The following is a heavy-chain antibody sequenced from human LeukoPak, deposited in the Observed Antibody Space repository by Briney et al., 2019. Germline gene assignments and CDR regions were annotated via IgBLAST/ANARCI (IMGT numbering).Heavy chain of an antibody. CDR1: GFTFSSYG. Sequence: GGSLRLSCAASGFTFSSYGIHWVRQAPGKGLEWVAVIWYDGSNKYYADSVKGRFTISRDNSKNTLYLQMNSLRAEDTAVYYCARGGKWELLRFDYWGQGTLVTVSS. CDR2: IWYDGSNK. D-gene: IGHD1-26*01. J-gene: IGHJ4*02. CDR3: ARGGKWELLRFDY. V-gene: IGHV3-33*01.